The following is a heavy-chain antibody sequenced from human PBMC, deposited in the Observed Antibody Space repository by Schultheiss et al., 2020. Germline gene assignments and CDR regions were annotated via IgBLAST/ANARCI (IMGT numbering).Heavy chain of an antibody. J-gene: IGHJ4*02. CDR3: ARDRGFSSYDY. Sequence: GESLKISCAASGFTFSNSWMTWVRQAPGKGLEWVANMNHDGSEYNHLDYVKGRFTISRDNAKNSLYLQMSSLRVEDTAVYYCARDRGFSSYDYWGQGTLVTVSS. D-gene: IGHD3-10*01. V-gene: IGHV3-7*01. CDR1: GFTFSNSW. CDR2: MNHDGSEY.